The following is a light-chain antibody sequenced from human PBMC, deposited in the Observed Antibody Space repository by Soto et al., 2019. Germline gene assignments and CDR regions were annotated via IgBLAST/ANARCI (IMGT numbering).Light chain of an antibody. CDR3: QQSYSTLSIT. Sequence: DIQMTQSPSSLSASVGDRVTITCRASQSISSYLNWYQQKPGKAPKLPIYAASSLQSGVPSRCSGSGSGTDFTLTISSLQPEDFATYYCQQSYSTLSITFGQGTRLEIK. CDR1: QSISSY. V-gene: IGKV1-39*01. J-gene: IGKJ5*01. CDR2: AAS.